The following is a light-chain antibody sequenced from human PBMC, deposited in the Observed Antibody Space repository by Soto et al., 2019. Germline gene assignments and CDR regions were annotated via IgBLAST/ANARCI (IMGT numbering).Light chain of an antibody. CDR1: QSISTW. CDR3: QQYNDYSLWT. V-gene: IGKV1-5*03. CDR2: KAS. J-gene: IGKJ1*01. Sequence: DIEMTQSPSTLSASVGDRVTITCRASQSISTWLAWYQQKPGKAPKLLIYKASSLEGGVQSRFSGSGSGTEFTLTISSLQPDDFATYYCQQYNDYSLWTFGQGTKVEIK.